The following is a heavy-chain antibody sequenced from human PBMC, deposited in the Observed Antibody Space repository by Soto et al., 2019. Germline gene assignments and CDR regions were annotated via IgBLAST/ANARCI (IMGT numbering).Heavy chain of an antibody. CDR2: ISGSGGST. Sequence: GSLRLSCAASGFTFSSYAMSWVRQAPGKGLEWVSAISGSGGSTYYADSVKGRFTISRDNSKNTLYLQMNSLRAEDTAVYYCAKGWGITMIGSGAFGRYFDLWGRGTLVTVSS. CDR1: GFTFSSYA. D-gene: IGHD3-22*01. V-gene: IGHV3-23*01. CDR3: AKGWGITMIGSGAFGRYFDL. J-gene: IGHJ2*01.